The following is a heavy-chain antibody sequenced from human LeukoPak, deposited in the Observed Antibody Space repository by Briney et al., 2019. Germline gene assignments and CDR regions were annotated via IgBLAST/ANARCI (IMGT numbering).Heavy chain of an antibody. J-gene: IGHJ3*02. CDR1: GFIFSDYT. D-gene: IGHD1-14*01. CDR3: TTDYNFRNHLDAFNI. CDR2: IRSNAYGGTT. Sequence: GGSLRLSCTASGFIFSDYTMSWVRQAPGKGLEWVGFIRSNAYGGTTEYAASVQDRFTISRDDSKSIAYLQMNSPKTEDTAVYYCTTDYNFRNHLDAFNIWGQGTMVTVSS. V-gene: IGHV3-49*04.